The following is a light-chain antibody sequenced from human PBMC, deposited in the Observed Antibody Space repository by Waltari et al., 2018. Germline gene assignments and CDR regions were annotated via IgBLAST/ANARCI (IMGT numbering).Light chain of an antibody. CDR1: ALPIQF. J-gene: IGLJ2*01. CDR2: KDN. CDR3: QSTDSSATYVV. V-gene: IGLV3-25*03. Sequence: SYELTQPPSVSVSPGQTARITCSADALPIQFTFWYQQKPGQAPVLVIYKDNERSPGIPARFSVSGSGTTVTLTISGVQAEDEADYYCQSTDSSATYVVFGGGTKLTVL.